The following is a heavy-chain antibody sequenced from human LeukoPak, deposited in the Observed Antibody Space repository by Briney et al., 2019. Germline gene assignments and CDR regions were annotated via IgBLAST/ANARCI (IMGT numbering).Heavy chain of an antibody. J-gene: IGHJ4*02. CDR2: ISSSSSYT. CDR1: GFTFSDYY. D-gene: IGHD6-13*01. Sequence: GGSLRLSCAASGFTFSDYYMSWIRQAPGKGLEWVSYISSSSSYTNYADSVKGRFTISRDNDKNSLYLQMNSLRAEDTAVYYCARGLYSSSRRPGKGLYDYWGQGTLVTVSS. V-gene: IGHV3-11*06. CDR3: ARGLYSSSRRPGKGLYDY.